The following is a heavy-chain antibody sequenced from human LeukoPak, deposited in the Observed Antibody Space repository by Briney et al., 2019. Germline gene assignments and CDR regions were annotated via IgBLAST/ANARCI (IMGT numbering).Heavy chain of an antibody. D-gene: IGHD6-19*01. CDR3: AKTYSSGWFYYYYGMDV. Sequence: GGSLRLSCAASGFTFSSYWMHWVRQAPGKGLVWVSRINSDGSNTSYADSVKGRFTISRDNAKNTLYLQMNSLRAEDTAVYYCAKTYSSGWFYYYYGMDVWGQGTTVTVSS. V-gene: IGHV3-74*01. CDR1: GFTFSSYW. CDR2: INSDGSNT. J-gene: IGHJ6*02.